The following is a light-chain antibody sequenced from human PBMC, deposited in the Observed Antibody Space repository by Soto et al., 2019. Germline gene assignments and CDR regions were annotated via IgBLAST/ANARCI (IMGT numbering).Light chain of an antibody. CDR3: QQYGNLPYT. CDR2: TAS. V-gene: IGKV1-33*01. J-gene: IGKJ2*01. Sequence: DIQMAQSPSSLSASVGDRVTITCQASQDISNKLNWYQQKPGRAPKLLIYTASNLETGVPSRFSGSGSGTDVTFTISSLQPEDFASYFCQQYGNLPYTFGQGTKLDIK. CDR1: QDISNK.